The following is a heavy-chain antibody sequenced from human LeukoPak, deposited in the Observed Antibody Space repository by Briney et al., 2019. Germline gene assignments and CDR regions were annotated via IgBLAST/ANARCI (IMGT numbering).Heavy chain of an antibody. Sequence: PSETLSLTCAVYGGSFSGCYWSWIRQPPGKGLEWIGEINHSGSTNYNPSLKSRVTISVDTSKNQFSLKLSSVTAADTAVYYCASRADYDILTGYKYYFDYWGQGTLVTVSS. CDR3: ASRADYDILTGYKYYFDY. D-gene: IGHD3-9*01. J-gene: IGHJ4*02. CDR1: GGSFSGCY. CDR2: INHSGST. V-gene: IGHV4-34*01.